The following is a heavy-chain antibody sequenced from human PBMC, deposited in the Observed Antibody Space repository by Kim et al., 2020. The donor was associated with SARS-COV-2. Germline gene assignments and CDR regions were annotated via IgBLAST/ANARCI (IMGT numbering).Heavy chain of an antibody. CDR1: GYTFTSYA. V-gene: IGHV1-3*01. J-gene: IGHJ6*02. D-gene: IGHD2-2*01. CDR3: ARDLNIVVVPAADARISYYYYGMDV. CDR2: INAGNGNT. Sequence: ASVKVSCKASGYTFTSYAMHWVRQAPGQRLEWMGWINAGNGNTKYSQKFQGRVTITRDTSASTAYMELSSLRSEDTAVYYCARDLNIVVVPAADARISYYYYGMDVWGQGTTVTVSS.